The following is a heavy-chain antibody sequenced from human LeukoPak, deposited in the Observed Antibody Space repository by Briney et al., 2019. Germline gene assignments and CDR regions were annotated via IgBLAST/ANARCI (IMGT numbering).Heavy chain of an antibody. CDR3: ARAGGRSWFDP. CDR2: IYYSGST. J-gene: IGHJ5*02. V-gene: IGHV4-39*07. CDR1: GGSISSSSYY. Sequence: SETLSLTCTVSGGSISSSSYYWGWIRQPPGKGLEWIGSIYYSGSTYYNPSLKSRVTISVDTSKNQFSLKLSSVTAADTAVYYCARAGGRSWFDPWGQGTLVTVSS.